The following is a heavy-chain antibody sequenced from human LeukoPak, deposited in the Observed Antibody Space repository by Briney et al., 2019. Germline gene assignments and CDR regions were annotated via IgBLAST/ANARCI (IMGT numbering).Heavy chain of an antibody. CDR2: ISGSGGST. D-gene: IGHD3-16*01. V-gene: IGHV3-23*01. Sequence: GGSLRLSCAASGFTFSSYAMSWVRQAPWKGLEWVSAISGSGGSTYYADSVKGRFTISRDNSKNTLYLQMNSLRAEGTAVYYCAKDLWGTDYYFDYWGQGTLVTVSS. J-gene: IGHJ4*02. CDR3: AKDLWGTDYYFDY. CDR1: GFTFSSYA.